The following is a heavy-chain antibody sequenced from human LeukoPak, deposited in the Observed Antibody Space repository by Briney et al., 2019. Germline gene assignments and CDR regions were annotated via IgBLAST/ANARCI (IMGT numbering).Heavy chain of an antibody. Sequence: GESLRLSCAASGFTFSNNAMTWVRQPPGTGLECVSAITGTTATGEPPYYADSVRGPFTISTDNSRNTLYLQLNDLRAEDTAIYYCAKAFGTNGYFQLPIDFWGQGTLVAVSS. V-gene: IGHV3-23*01. CDR1: GFTFSNNA. CDR3: AKAFGTNGYFQLPIDF. J-gene: IGHJ4*02. D-gene: IGHD2-8*01. CDR2: ITGTTATGEPP.